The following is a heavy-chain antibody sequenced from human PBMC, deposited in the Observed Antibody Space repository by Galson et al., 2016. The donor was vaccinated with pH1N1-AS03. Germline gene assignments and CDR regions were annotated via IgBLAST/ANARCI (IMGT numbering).Heavy chain of an antibody. V-gene: IGHV1-3*01. CDR1: GYTFTSYA. Sequence: SVKVSCKASGYTFTSYAMHWVRQAPGQGLEWMGWINAGNGDTKYSQKLQGRVTITRDTSASMAYMGLSGLRSEDTAVYYCARSDYGDYVDYWGQGTLVTVSS. D-gene: IGHD4-17*01. CDR2: INAGNGDT. CDR3: ARSDYGDYVDY. J-gene: IGHJ4*02.